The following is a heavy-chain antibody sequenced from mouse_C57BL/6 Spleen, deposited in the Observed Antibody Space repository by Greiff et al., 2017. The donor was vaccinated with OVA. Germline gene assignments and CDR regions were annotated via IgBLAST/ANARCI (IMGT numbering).Heavy chain of an antibody. CDR3: ARQKGVRGYAMDY. D-gene: IGHD2-1*01. Sequence: VQLQQPGAELVKPGASVKLSCTASGYTFPSYWMHWVKQRPGRGLEWIGRIDPNSGGTTYNEKFKSKATLTVDKPASTAYMQLSSLTSEDSAVYYGARQKGVRGYAMDYWGQGTSVTVSS. CDR2: IDPNSGGT. J-gene: IGHJ4*01. CDR1: GYTFPSYW. V-gene: IGHV1-72*01.